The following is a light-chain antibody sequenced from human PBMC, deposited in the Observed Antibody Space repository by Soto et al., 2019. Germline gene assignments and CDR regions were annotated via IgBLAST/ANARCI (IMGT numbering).Light chain of an antibody. CDR2: GAS. Sequence: EIVMTQSPSTLSVSPGERATLSCRASQSVNNNLAWYQQKPGQAPRLLIYGASTRATGIPARFSGSGSRTEFTLTISSLQSEDFAVYYCQQYNYWPPITFGQGTRLEI. V-gene: IGKV3-15*01. CDR1: QSVNNN. CDR3: QQYNYWPPIT. J-gene: IGKJ5*01.